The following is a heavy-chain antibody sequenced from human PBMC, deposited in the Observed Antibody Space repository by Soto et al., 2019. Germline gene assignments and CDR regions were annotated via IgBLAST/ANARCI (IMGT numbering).Heavy chain of an antibody. Sequence: GASLKISCKGSGYSFTSYWIGWVRQMPGKGLEWMGIIYPGDSDTRYSPSFQGQVTISADKSISTAYLQWSSLKASDTAMYYCARHRIGEYSSSQYYYYVMAVWGKGTTVTVSS. CDR2: IYPGDSDT. CDR3: ARHRIGEYSSSQYYYYVMAV. V-gene: IGHV5-51*01. CDR1: GYSFTSYW. D-gene: IGHD6-6*01. J-gene: IGHJ6*04.